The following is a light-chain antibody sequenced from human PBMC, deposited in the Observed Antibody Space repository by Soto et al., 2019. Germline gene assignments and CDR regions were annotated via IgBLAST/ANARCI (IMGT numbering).Light chain of an antibody. CDR2: GAS. CDR3: QQYNNWPPLT. CDR1: QSVRSN. J-gene: IGKJ4*01. Sequence: EVVMTQSPATLSVSPGERATLSCRASQSVRSNLAWYLQKPGQAPRLLIYGASTRATGIPARFSGSGSGTEFTLTISGLQSEDFAVYYCQQYNNWPPLTFGGGTKVEIK. V-gene: IGKV3-15*01.